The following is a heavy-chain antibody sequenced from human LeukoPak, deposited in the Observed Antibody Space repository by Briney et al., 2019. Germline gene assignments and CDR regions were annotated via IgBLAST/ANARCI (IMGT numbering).Heavy chain of an antibody. J-gene: IGHJ4*02. CDR2: IYTSGST. CDR1: GGSISSGSYY. V-gene: IGHV4-61*02. Sequence: PSETLSLTCTVSGGSISSGSYYWSWIRQPAGKGLEWIGRIYTSGSTNYNPSLKSRVTISVDTSKNQFSLKLSSVTAADTAVYYCARQPSSWYWIFGYFDYWGQGTLVTVSS. D-gene: IGHD6-13*01. CDR3: ARQPSSWYWIFGYFDY.